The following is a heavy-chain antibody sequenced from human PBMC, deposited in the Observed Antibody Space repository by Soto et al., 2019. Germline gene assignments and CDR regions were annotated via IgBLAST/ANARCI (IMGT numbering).Heavy chain of an antibody. CDR3: AKATIAAAGAYNWFDP. V-gene: IGHV3-9*01. J-gene: IGHJ5*02. D-gene: IGHD6-13*01. CDR1: GFTFDDYA. Sequence: EVQLVESGGGLVQPGRSLRLSCAASGFTFDDYAMHWVRQAPGKGLEWVSGISGNSGSIGYADSVKGRFTISRDNAKNSLYLQMNSLRAEDTALYYCAKATIAAAGAYNWFDPWGQGTLVTVSS. CDR2: ISGNSGSI.